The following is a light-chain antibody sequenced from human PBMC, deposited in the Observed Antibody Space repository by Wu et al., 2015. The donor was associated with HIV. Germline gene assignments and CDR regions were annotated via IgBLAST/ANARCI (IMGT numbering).Light chain of an antibody. Sequence: EIVLTQSPGTLSLSPGERATLSCRASQSVSSSYVAWYLQKPGQAPRLLIYGASSRATGIPDRFRGSGSGTDFTLTISRLEPEDFAVYYCQQYGSSPYSFGQGTEAGGSN. CDR3: QQYGSSPYS. CDR2: GAS. CDR1: QSVSSSY. V-gene: IGKV3-20*01. J-gene: IGKJ2*03.